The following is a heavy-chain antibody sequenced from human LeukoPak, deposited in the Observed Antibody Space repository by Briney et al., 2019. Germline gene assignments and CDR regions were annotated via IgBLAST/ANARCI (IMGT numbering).Heavy chain of an antibody. J-gene: IGHJ4*02. CDR2: IIPIFGTA. D-gene: IGHD1-14*01. CDR1: GGTFSSYA. Sequence: GASVKVSCKAPGGTFSSYAISWVRQTPGQRLEWMGGIIPIFGTANYAQKFQARVTITTDESASTAYMELRRLRSDDTAVYYCARELGRSREGSGKTDYWGQGTLVTVSS. V-gene: IGHV1-69*05. CDR3: ARELGRSREGSGKTDY.